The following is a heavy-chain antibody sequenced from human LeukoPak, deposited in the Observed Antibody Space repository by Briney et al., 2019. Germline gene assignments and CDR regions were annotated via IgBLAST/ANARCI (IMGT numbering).Heavy chain of an antibody. D-gene: IGHD1-14*01. V-gene: IGHV4-34*01. Sequence: PSETLSLTCAVYGGSFSGYYWSWIRQPPGKGLEWIGEINHSGSTNYNPSLKSRVTISVDTSKNQFSLKLSSVTAADTAVYYCARNGGRTGAFDIWGQGTMVTVSS. J-gene: IGHJ3*02. CDR2: INHSGST. CDR3: ARNGGRTGAFDI. CDR1: GGSFSGYY.